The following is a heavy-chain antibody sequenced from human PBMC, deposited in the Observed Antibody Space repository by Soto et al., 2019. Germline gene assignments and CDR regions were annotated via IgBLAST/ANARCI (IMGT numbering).Heavy chain of an antibody. CDR1: GGTFSSYA. CDR2: IIPIFGTA. D-gene: IGHD2-15*01. V-gene: IGHV1-69*13. J-gene: IGHJ3*02. Sequence: SVKVSCKASGGTFSSYAISWVRQAPGQGLEWMGGIIPIFGTANYAQKFQGRVTITADESTSTAYMELSSLRSEDTAVYYCARDPPSGPNAFDIWGQGTMVTVSS. CDR3: ARDPPSGPNAFDI.